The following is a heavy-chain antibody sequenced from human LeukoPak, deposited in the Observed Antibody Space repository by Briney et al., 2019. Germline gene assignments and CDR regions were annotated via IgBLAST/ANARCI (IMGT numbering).Heavy chain of an antibody. D-gene: IGHD3-22*01. CDR2: ISYDGSNK. CDR3: NYYDSSGYFFDAFDI. V-gene: IGHV3-30*03. Sequence: GGSLRLSCAASGFTFSSYGMHWVRQAPGKGLEWVAVISYDGSNKYYADSVKGRFTISRDNSKNTLYLQMNNLRAEDTAVYYCNYYDSSGYFFDAFDIWGQGTMVTVSS. J-gene: IGHJ3*02. CDR1: GFTFSSYG.